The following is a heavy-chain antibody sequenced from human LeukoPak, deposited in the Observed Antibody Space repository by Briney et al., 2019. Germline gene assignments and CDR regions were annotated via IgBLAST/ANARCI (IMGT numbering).Heavy chain of an antibody. CDR3: ARDPTMVRVSDTINWFDP. D-gene: IGHD3-10*01. CDR2: ISSSSSYT. J-gene: IGHJ5*02. CDR1: GFTFSDYY. V-gene: IGHV3-11*06. Sequence: GGSLRLSCAASGFTFSDYYMSWIRQAPGKGLEWVSYISSSSSYTNYADSVKGRFTISRDNAKNSLYLQMNSLRAEDTAVYYCARDPTMVRVSDTINWFDPWGPGTLVNVSS.